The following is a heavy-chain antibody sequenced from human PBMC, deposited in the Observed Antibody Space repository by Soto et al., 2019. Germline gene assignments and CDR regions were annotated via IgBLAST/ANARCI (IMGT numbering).Heavy chain of an antibody. D-gene: IGHD2-2*01. CDR2: ISGSGGST. CDR3: AKEVGDCSSTSCYSSPNDY. V-gene: IGHV3-23*01. J-gene: IGHJ4*02. CDR1: GFTFSSYA. Sequence: GGSLRLSCAASGFTFSSYAMSWVRQAPGKGLEWVSAISGSGGSTYYADSVKGRFTISRDNSKNTLYLQMNSLRAEDTAVYYCAKEVGDCSSTSCYSSPNDYWGQGTLVTVSS.